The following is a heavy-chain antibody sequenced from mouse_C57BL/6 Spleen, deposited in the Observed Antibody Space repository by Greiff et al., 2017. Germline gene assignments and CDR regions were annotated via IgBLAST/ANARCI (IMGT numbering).Heavy chain of an antibody. CDR3: AREDYYDYERYAMDY. CDR2: ISDGGSYT. D-gene: IGHD2-4*01. J-gene: IGHJ4*01. CDR1: GFTFSSYA. Sequence: EVKLVESGGGLVKPGGSLKLSCAASGFTFSSYAMSWVRQTPEKRLEWVATISDGGSYTYYPDNVKGRFTISRDNAKNNLYLQMSHLKSEDTAMYYCAREDYYDYERYAMDYWGQGTSVTASS. V-gene: IGHV5-4*01.